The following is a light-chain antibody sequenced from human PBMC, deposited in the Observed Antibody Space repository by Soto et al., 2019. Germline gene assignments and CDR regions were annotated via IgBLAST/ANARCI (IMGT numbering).Light chain of an antibody. CDR1: SSNIGSNT. J-gene: IGLJ7*01. V-gene: IGLV1-44*01. CDR2: NNN. CDR3: ADWGVSVHVV. Sequence: QSVLTQPPSASGTPGQRVTISCSGSSSNIGSNTVNWYQQLPGTAPKLLIYNNNQRPSGVPDRFSGSKSGTSASLAISGLQYEADDYYDGADWGVSVHVVFGGGTQLTVL.